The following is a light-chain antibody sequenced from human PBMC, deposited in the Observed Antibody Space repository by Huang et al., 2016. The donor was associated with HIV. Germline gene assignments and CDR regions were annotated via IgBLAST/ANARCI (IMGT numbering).Light chain of an antibody. CDR2: AAS. CDR1: QSLRDTY. Sequence: EVVLTQSPGTLSLSPGEKATLSCRASQSLRDTYFAWYQQRPGQAPRLRIYAASSRATGIPDRFSGSGSGTDFTLTINGLEPQDFAVYFCLQYDRSPLTFGGGT. CDR3: LQYDRSPLT. V-gene: IGKV3-20*01. J-gene: IGKJ4*01.